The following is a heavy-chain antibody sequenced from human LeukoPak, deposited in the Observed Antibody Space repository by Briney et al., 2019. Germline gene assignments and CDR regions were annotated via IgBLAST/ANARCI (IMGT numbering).Heavy chain of an antibody. CDR1: GYTFTTYG. V-gene: IGHV1-69*13. CDR2: IIPIFGTA. Sequence: GASVMVSCKASGYTFTTYGISWVRQAPGQGLEWMGGIIPIFGTANYAQKFQGRVTITADESTSTAYMELSSLRSEDTAVYYCATAPYHDWFDPWGQGTLVTVSS. J-gene: IGHJ5*02. CDR3: ATAPYHDWFDP.